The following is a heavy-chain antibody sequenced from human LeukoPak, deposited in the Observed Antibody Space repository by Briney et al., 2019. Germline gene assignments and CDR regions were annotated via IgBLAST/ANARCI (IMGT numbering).Heavy chain of an antibody. Sequence: SETLSLTCTVSGGSISYYFWSWIRQPAGKGLEWIGRINISGSTNYNPSLKSRVTMSIDTSKNQFSLNLSSVTAADTAVYYCARHLKYSSSSGDYYYYMDVWGKGTTVTVSS. J-gene: IGHJ6*03. V-gene: IGHV4-4*07. D-gene: IGHD6-6*01. CDR1: GGSISYYF. CDR3: ARHLKYSSSSGDYYYYMDV. CDR2: INISGST.